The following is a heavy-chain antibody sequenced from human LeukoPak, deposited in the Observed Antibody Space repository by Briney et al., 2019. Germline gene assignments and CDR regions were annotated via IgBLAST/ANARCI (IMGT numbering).Heavy chain of an antibody. Sequence: PSQTLSLTCAVSGGSISSGGYSWSWIRQPPGKGLEWIGYIYHSGSTYYNPSLKSRVTISVDRSKNQFSLKLSSVTAADTAVYYCARGLVEGSSATYCSSTSCPYNWFDPWGQGTLVTVSS. CDR1: GGSISSGGYS. V-gene: IGHV4-30-2*01. CDR2: IYHSGST. D-gene: IGHD2-2*01. CDR3: ARGLVEGSSATYCSSTSCPYNWFDP. J-gene: IGHJ5*02.